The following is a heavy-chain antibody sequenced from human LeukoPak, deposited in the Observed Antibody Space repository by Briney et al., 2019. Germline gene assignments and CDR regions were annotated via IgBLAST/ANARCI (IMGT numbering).Heavy chain of an antibody. CDR1: GGSSSGYY. CDR2: TIHGVST. J-gene: IGHJ6*03. D-gene: IGHD2-15*01. Sequence: ETLSLTCVVDGGSSSGYYWGWIRQPPGKGREWVGETIHGVSTNYNTSRKSLVTISVDTSTNQISLKPSSVTAADTAVYYWAHAHDCSGGSCYYNYYYMDVWGKGTTVTVSS. CDR3: AHAHDCSGGSCYYNYYYMDV. V-gene: IGHV4-34*12.